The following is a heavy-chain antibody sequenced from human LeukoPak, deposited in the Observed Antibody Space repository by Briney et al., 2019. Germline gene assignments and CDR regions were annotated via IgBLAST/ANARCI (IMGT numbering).Heavy chain of an antibody. Sequence: GGSLRLSCAASGFTFSDYYMSWIRQAPGKGLEWVSHISSSSQTNYADSVKGRFTISRDNAKNSLYLQTHSLRAEDTAVYYCARDGTATNYFYYGMDVWGKGITVTVSS. CDR2: ISSSSQT. CDR1: GFTFSDYY. CDR3: ARDGTATNYFYYGMDV. V-gene: IGHV3-11*06. D-gene: IGHD4-17*01. J-gene: IGHJ6*04.